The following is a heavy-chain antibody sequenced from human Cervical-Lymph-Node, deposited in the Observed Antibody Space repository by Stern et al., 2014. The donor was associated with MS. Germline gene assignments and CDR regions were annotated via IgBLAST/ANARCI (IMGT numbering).Heavy chain of an antibody. CDR3: ARARRGFDH. J-gene: IGHJ4*02. CDR2: ISSTSKYI. CDR1: GFTFSNYT. V-gene: IGHV3-21*06. Sequence: EGQLVESGGGLVKPGRSLRLSCEVSGFTFSNYTMNWVRQAPGKGLEWVSSISSTSKYIYYANSVKGRFTISRDNAKNSLYLQMNSLRAEDTAIYYCARARRGFDHWGQGTLVTVSS.